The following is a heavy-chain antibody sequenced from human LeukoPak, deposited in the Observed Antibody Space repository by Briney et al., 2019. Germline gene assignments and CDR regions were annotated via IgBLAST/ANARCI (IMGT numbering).Heavy chain of an antibody. Sequence: ASVKVSCKASGYTFTSYGISWVRPAPGQGLEWMGWISAYNGNTNYAQKLQGRVTMTTDTSTSTAYMELRSLRSDDTAVYYCARCGRYSSSWYQTSDAFDIWGQGTMVTVSS. D-gene: IGHD6-13*01. CDR2: ISAYNGNT. V-gene: IGHV1-18*01. J-gene: IGHJ3*02. CDR1: GYTFTSYG. CDR3: ARCGRYSSSWYQTSDAFDI.